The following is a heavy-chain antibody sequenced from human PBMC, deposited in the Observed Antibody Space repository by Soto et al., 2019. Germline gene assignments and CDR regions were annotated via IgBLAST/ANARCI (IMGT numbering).Heavy chain of an antibody. J-gene: IGHJ1*01. CDR2: IYNSGRT. Sequence: SEALSLTCTVSGVSISSYYWSWIRQPPGKGLEWIGYIYNSGRTNYNPSLRSRVTISVDTSKNRFSLKLSSVTAADTAVYYCAREVYDTSGYYIAFWGPGTLVTVSS. D-gene: IGHD3-22*01. V-gene: IGHV4-59*12. CDR3: AREVYDTSGYYIAF. CDR1: GVSISSYY.